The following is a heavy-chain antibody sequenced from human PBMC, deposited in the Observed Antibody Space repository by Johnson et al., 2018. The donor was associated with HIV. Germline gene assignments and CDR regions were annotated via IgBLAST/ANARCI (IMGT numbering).Heavy chain of an antibody. J-gene: IGHJ3*01. Sequence: QVQLVESGGGLVQPGTSLRLSCEGSGLSLSAYGLHWVRQAPGKGLEWVAVIWPDGSNRYYSDSVKGRFTISRDNSKNTLYLQMNILRAEDTALYYCASEWGNSRWTYTVDVWCQGTMVTVSS. CDR3: ASEWGNSRWTYTVDV. CDR1: GLSLSAYG. CDR2: IWPDGSNR. V-gene: IGHV3-33*01. D-gene: IGHD2/OR15-2a*01.